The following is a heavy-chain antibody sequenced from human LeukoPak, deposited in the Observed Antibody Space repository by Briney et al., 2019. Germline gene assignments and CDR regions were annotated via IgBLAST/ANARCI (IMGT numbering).Heavy chain of an antibody. D-gene: IGHD4-4*01. CDR2: ISGSGGST. CDR1: GFTFSSYA. CDR3: AKDGGFYSRDSYFDY. V-gene: IGHV3-23*01. J-gene: IGHJ4*02. Sequence: GGSLRLSCAASGFTFSSYAMSWVRQAPGKGLEWVSAISGSGGSTYYADSVKGRFTISRDNSKNTLYLQMNSLRAEDTAVHYCAKDGGFYSRDSYFDYWGQGTLVTVSS.